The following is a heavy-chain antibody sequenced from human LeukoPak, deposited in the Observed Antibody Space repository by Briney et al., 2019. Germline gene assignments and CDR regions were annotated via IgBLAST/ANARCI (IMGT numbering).Heavy chain of an antibody. CDR1: GYSFTSYW. CDR2: IYPGDSDT. V-gene: IGHV5-51*01. J-gene: IGHJ6*03. D-gene: IGHD6-13*01. CDR3: ARLGGSTAAGFYYYYYYMDV. Sequence: GESLKISSKGSGYSFTSYWIGWVRQMPGKGLEWMGIIYPGDSDTRYSSSFQGQVTISADKSISTAYLQWSSLKASDTAMYYCARLGGSTAAGFYYYYYYMDVWGKGTTVTVSS.